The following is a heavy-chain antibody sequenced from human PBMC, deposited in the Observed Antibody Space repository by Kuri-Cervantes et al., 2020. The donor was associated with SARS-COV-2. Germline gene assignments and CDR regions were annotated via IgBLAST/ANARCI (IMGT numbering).Heavy chain of an antibody. CDR2: IYYSGST. CDR3: ARGWTTVTAPYFDY. V-gene: IGHV4-30-4*08. D-gene: IGHD4-11*01. CDR1: GGPISSSSYY. J-gene: IGHJ4*02. Sequence: SETLSLTCTVSGGPISSSSYYWSWIRQPPGKGLEWIGYIYYSGSTYYNPSLKSRVTISVDTSKNQFSLKLSSVTAADTAVYYCARGWTTVTAPYFDYWGQGTLVTVSS.